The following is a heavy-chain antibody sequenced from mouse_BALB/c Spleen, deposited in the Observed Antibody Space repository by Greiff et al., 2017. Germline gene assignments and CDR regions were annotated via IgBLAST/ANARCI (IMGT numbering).Heavy chain of an antibody. J-gene: IGHJ4*01. CDR1: GFSLTDYG. Sequence: VMLVESGPGLVAPSQSLSITCTVSGFSLTDYGVSWIRQPPGKGLEWLGVIWGGGSTYYNSALKSRLSISKDNSKSQVFLKMNSLQTDDTAMYYCAKHYDSTLYAMDYWGQGTSVTVSS. D-gene: IGHD2-4*01. CDR3: AKHYDSTLYAMDY. CDR2: IWGGGST. V-gene: IGHV2-6-5*01.